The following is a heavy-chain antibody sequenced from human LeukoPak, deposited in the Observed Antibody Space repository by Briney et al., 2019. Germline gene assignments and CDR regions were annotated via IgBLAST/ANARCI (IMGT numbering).Heavy chain of an antibody. CDR3: ARYGSGSYYSGDYYYYYMDV. CDR2: ITGSGSHT. D-gene: IGHD3-10*01. Sequence: PGGSLRLSCAASGFTFSTYSMSWVRQAPGKGLEWVSSITGSGSHTYYADSVKGRFTISRDNSKNSVYLQMNSLRGEDTAVYYCARYGSGSYYSGDYYYYYMDVWGKGTTVTVSS. J-gene: IGHJ6*03. CDR1: GFTFSTYS. V-gene: IGHV3-21*01.